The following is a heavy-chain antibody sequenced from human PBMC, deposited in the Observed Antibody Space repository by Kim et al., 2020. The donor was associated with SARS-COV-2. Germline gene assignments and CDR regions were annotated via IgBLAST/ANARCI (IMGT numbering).Heavy chain of an antibody. D-gene: IGHD2-15*01. CDR2: VSGSGTTT. CDR1: GFTFSSYS. Sequence: GGSLRLSCATSGFTFSSYSMNWVRQAPGKGLEWVSHVSGSGTTTKYADSVKGRFTISRDNAKNSLYQQMSGLRAEDTAVYYCVRENYWAFDIWGTGGM. CDR3: VRENYWAFDI. V-gene: IGHV3-48*04. J-gene: IGHJ3*02.